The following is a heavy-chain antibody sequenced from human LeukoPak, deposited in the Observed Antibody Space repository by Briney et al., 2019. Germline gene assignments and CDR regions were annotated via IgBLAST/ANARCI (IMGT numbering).Heavy chain of an antibody. CDR1: GFTFSSYS. CDR2: ISSSSSYI. CDR3: ATSQTTSGRYGNAFDI. J-gene: IGHJ3*02. Sequence: GGSLRLSCAASGFTFSSYSMNWVRQAPGEGLEWVSSISSSSSYIYYADSVKGRFTIYRDNAKNSLHLQMNSLRGEDTALYYCATSQTTSGRYGNAFDIWGQGTMVTVSS. V-gene: IGHV3-21*01. D-gene: IGHD6-19*01.